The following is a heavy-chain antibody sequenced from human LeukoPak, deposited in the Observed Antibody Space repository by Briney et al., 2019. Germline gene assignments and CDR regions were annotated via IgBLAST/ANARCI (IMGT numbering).Heavy chain of an antibody. CDR3: ARDQDDSSGYYFWGFDY. D-gene: IGHD3-22*01. V-gene: IGHV1-69*06. Sequence: GASVKVSCKASGGTFSSYAISWVRQAPGQGLEWMGGIIPMSGTTNYAQKFQGRVTITADKSTSTAYMELSSLRSEDTAVYYCARDQDDSSGYYFWGFDYWGQGTLVTVSS. J-gene: IGHJ4*02. CDR2: IIPMSGTT. CDR1: GGTFSSYA.